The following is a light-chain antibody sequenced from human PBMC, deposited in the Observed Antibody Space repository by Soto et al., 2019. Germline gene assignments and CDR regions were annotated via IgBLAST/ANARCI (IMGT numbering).Light chain of an antibody. V-gene: IGKV1-39*01. Sequence: DIQMTQSPSSLSASVGDRVNMTCRASRSISRYLSWYQQKPGKAPNLLIYAASSLQSGVPSRFSGAGSGTDFTLTIANLHPEDFATYYCQQANSFPLTFGGGTKVNIK. CDR3: QQANSFPLT. CDR1: RSISRY. CDR2: AAS. J-gene: IGKJ4*01.